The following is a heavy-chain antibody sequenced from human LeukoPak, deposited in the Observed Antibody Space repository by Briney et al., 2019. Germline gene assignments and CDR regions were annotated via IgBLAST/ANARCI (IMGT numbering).Heavy chain of an antibody. CDR2: ISSSSSYI. J-gene: IGHJ4*02. CDR3: AREVGGSYISPPDY. D-gene: IGHD1-26*01. Sequence: PGGSLRLSRAASGFTFSSYSMNWVRQAPGKGLEWVSSISSSSSYIYYADSVKGRFTISRDNAKNSLYLQMNSLRAEDTAVYYCAREVGGSYISPPDYWGQGTLVTVSS. V-gene: IGHV3-21*01. CDR1: GFTFSSYS.